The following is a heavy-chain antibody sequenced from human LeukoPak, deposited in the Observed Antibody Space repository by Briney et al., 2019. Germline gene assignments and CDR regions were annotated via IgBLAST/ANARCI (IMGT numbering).Heavy chain of an antibody. Sequence: ASVKVSCKASGYTFATYGITWVRQAPGQGLEFMGWITAYNGNTKYAQKLQGRVTVTTDTDTNPAYMELRSLSSDDTAVYYSGKSMDRSGWYGWVDPWGQGTLVTVSS. J-gene: IGHJ5*02. CDR3: GKSMDRSGWYGWVDP. V-gene: IGHV1-18*01. CDR1: GYTFATYG. CDR2: ITAYNGNT. D-gene: IGHD6-19*01.